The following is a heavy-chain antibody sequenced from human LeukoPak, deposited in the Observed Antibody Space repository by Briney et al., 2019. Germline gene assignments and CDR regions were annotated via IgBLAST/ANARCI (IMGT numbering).Heavy chain of an antibody. CDR2: INSDGSST. CDR1: GFTFSSYW. J-gene: IGHJ4*02. CDR3: AREEGSGWYDY. V-gene: IGHV3-74*01. Sequence: GGSLRLSCAASGFTFSSYWMHWVRQAPGKGLVWVSRINSDGSSTSYADSVKGRFTISRDNAKNTLYLQMNSLRAEDTAVYYCAREEGSGWYDYWGQGTLVTVSS. D-gene: IGHD6-19*01.